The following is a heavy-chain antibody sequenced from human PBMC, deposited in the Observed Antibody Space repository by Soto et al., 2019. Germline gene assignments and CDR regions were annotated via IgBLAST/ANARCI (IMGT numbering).Heavy chain of an antibody. D-gene: IGHD6-13*01. CDR2: IIPIFGTA. J-gene: IGHJ4*02. CDR1: GGTFSSYA. Sequence: QVQLVQSGAEVKQPGSSVKVSCKASGGTFSSYAISWVRQAPGQGLEWMGGIIPIFGTANYAQKFQGRVTITADESTSTAYMELSSLRSEDTAVYYCGWSSSWYEGFDYWGQGTLVTVSS. CDR3: GWSSSWYEGFDY. V-gene: IGHV1-69*12.